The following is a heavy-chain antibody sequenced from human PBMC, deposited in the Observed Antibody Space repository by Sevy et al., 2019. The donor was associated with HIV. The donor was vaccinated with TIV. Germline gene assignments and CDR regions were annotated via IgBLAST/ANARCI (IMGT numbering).Heavy chain of an antibody. CDR2: ISNSGSDQ. J-gene: IGHJ4*02. D-gene: IGHD2-8*02. CDR1: GFDFNHYG. V-gene: IGHV3-30*18. Sequence: GGCLRLSCAASGFDFNHYGIYWVRQAPGRGLEWVSFISNSGSDQYYAVSVKGRFTISRHYSNNTVYLEMQSLRSDDTATYFCAKVHISTWWTLDYWGQGTKVTVSS. CDR3: AKVHISTWWTLDY.